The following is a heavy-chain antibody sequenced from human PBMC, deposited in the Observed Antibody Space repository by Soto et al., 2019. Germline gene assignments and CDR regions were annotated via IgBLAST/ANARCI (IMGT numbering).Heavy chain of an antibody. D-gene: IGHD3-10*01. CDR3: AKDRDYYGSGSYSYGMDV. Sequence: QVQLVESGGGVVQPGRSLRLSCAASGFTFSSYGMHWVRQAPGKGLGWVAVISYDGSNKYYADSVKGRFTISRDNSKNTLYLQMNSLRAEDTAVYYCAKDRDYYGSGSYSYGMDVWGQGTTVTVSS. CDR2: ISYDGSNK. V-gene: IGHV3-30*18. J-gene: IGHJ6*02. CDR1: GFTFSSYG.